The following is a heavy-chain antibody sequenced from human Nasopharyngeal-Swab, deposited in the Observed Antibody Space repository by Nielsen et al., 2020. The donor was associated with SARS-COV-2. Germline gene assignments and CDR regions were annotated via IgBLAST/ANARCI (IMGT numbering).Heavy chain of an antibody. V-gene: IGHV3-30-3*01. CDR2: ISYDGSNK. D-gene: IGHD1-1*01. CDR3: ARVLEVPPSDYYYYYMDV. CDR1: GFTFSSYA. Sequence: GESLKISCATSGFTFSSYAMHWVRQAPGKGLEWVAVISYDGSNKYYADSVKGRFTISRDNSKSTLYLQMNSLRAEDTAVYYCARVLEVPPSDYYYYYMDVWGKGTTVTVSS. J-gene: IGHJ6*03.